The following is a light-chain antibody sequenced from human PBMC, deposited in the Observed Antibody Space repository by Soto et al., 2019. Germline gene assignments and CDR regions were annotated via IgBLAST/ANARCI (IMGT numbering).Light chain of an antibody. CDR2: DAS. CDR3: QQRSYPIT. Sequence: EIVFTQSPGTLSLSPGEIATLSCRASQSVGRYLAWYQQTPGXXPMLLMYDASHMATGIPVRFSGSGSESDFNINNSSLEPEDFAVYYCQQRSYPITFGQGIRLEIK. J-gene: IGKJ5*01. V-gene: IGKV3-11*01. CDR1: QSVGRY.